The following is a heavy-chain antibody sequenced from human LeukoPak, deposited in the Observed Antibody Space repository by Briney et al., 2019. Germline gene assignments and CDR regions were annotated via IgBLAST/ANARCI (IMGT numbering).Heavy chain of an antibody. J-gene: IGHJ5*02. CDR1: GGSFSGYY. V-gene: IGHV4-34*01. CDR3: ARRGYTYGWGWFDP. Sequence: LETLSLTCAVYGGSFSGYYWSWIRQPPGKGLEWIGEINHSGSTNYNPSLKSRVTISVDTSKNQFSLKLSSVTAADTAVYYCARRGYTYGWGWFDPWGQGTLVTVSS. CDR2: INHSGST. D-gene: IGHD5-18*01.